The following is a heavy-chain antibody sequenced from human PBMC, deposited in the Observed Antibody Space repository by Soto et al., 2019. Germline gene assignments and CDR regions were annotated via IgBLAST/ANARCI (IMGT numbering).Heavy chain of an antibody. Sequence: EVQLLESGGGLARPGGSLRLSCAASGFKFNAYAMNWVRQAPGKGLEWVSAISGSGAKTYYADSVKGRFTISRDNSKDTLYLEMNCLRADDTALYYCVQDEASGVGTPFEFWGQGTLVTVSS. D-gene: IGHD1-1*01. CDR1: GFKFNAYA. CDR3: VQDEASGVGTPFEF. J-gene: IGHJ4*02. CDR2: ISGSGAKT. V-gene: IGHV3-23*01.